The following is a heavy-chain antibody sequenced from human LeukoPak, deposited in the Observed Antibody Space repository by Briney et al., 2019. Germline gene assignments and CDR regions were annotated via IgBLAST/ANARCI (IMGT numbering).Heavy chain of an antibody. CDR2: IYYSGST. D-gene: IGHD2-2*01. V-gene: IGHV4-59*01. CDR3: ARLARTYCSSTSCYYRNYYYGMDV. J-gene: IGHJ6*02. Sequence: PSETLSLTCTVSGGSISSYYWSWIRQPPGKGLEWIGYIYYSGSTNYNPSLKSRVTISVDTSKNQFSLKLSSVTAADTAVYYCARLARTYCSSTSCYYRNYYYGMDVWGQGTTVTVSS. CDR1: GGSISSYY.